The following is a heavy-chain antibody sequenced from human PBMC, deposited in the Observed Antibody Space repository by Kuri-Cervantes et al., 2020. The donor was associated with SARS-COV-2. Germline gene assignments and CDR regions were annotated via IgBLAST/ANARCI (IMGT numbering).Heavy chain of an antibody. Sequence: GESLKISCAASGFTLSSYAMSWVRQAPGKGLEWVSAISGSGGSTYYADSVKGRFTISRDNSKNTLYLQMNSLRAEDTAVYYCAKGFYGDYVGPGAFDIWGQGTMVAVSS. CDR3: AKGFYGDYVGPGAFDI. D-gene: IGHD4-17*01. CDR2: ISGSGGST. CDR1: GFTLSSYA. J-gene: IGHJ3*02. V-gene: IGHV3-23*01.